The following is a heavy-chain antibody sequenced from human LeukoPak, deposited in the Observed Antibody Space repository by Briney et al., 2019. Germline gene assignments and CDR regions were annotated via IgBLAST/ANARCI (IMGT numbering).Heavy chain of an antibody. J-gene: IGHJ4*02. CDR3: AKGAGGSYGLYYFDY. CDR2: IIASGGTT. Sequence: PGGSLRLSCAASGFPFSSYAMSWFRQTPGKGLEWVSSIIASGGTTYYADSVKGRFTISRDNSKNTVYLQMHTLRAKDTAVYYCAKGAGGSYGLYYFDYWGQGALVTVSS. V-gene: IGHV3-23*01. CDR1: GFPFSSYA. D-gene: IGHD3-10*01.